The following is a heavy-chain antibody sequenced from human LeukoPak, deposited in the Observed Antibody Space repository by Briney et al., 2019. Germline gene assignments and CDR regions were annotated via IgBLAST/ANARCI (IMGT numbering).Heavy chain of an antibody. CDR3: VRGSDILTDGGDY. D-gene: IGHD3-9*01. CDR2: INPNSGGT. J-gene: IGHJ4*02. V-gene: IGHV1-2*02. CDR1: GYTFTGYY. Sequence: ASVKVSCKASGYTFTGYYMHWVRQAPGQGLEWMGWINPNSGGTNYAQKFQGRVTMTRDTSISTAYMELSRLRSDDTAVYYCVRGSDILTDGGDYWGQGTLVTVSS.